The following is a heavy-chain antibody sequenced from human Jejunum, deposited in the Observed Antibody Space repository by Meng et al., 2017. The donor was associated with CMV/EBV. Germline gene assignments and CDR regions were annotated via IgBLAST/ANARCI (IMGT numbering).Heavy chain of an antibody. V-gene: IGHV1-18*01. Sequence: QVHLVQSGAEVKRPGGSVKVSCKASGFTFNTYGITWVRQAPGQGLEWMGWINGYNGNSNYAQNLQDRVSMSTNTSTSTAYMELRSLVSHDTAVYYCARVWVGDTSGEYWGQGTLVTVSS. CDR1: GFTFNTYG. CDR2: INGYNGNS. D-gene: IGHD1-26*01. CDR3: ARVWVGDTSGEY. J-gene: IGHJ4*02.